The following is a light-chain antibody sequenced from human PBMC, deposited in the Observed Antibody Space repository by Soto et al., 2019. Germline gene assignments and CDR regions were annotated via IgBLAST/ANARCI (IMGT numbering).Light chain of an antibody. CDR1: QSVSTRY. CDR3: HQFGSSPPAFT. Sequence: ESMLTQSPGTLSLSPGERATLSCRASQSVSTRYLAWYQQKPGQAPRLLIYGASIRATGIPDRFSGSGSGTDFTLPISRLEPADFAVYYCHQFGSSPPAFTFGQGTKLEI. CDR2: GAS. V-gene: IGKV3-20*01. J-gene: IGKJ2*01.